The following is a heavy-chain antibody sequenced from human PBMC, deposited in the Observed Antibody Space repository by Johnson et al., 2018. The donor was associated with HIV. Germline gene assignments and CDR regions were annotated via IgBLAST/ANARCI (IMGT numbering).Heavy chain of an antibody. CDR2: IKSKTDGGTT. V-gene: IGHV3-15*01. D-gene: IGHD6-19*01. Sequence: VQLVESGGGVVRPGGSLRLSCAASGFTFANYALHWVRQAPGKGLEWVGRIKSKTDGGTTDYAAPVKGRFTISRDDSKNTLYLQMNSLRAEDTAVYCCAKARSGGPGAFDIWGQGTMVTVSS. CDR1: GFTFANYA. CDR3: AKARSGGPGAFDI. J-gene: IGHJ3*02.